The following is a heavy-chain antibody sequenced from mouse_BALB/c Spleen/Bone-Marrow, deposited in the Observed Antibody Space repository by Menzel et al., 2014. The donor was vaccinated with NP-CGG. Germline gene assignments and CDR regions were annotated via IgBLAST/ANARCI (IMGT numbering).Heavy chain of an antibody. D-gene: IGHD1-1*01. CDR1: GYIFTSYT. CDR2: INPRIGYT. J-gene: IGHJ2*01. V-gene: IGHV1-4*02. CDR3: AREGTYYAYFDY. Sequence: QVQLQQSAAELARPGASVKLSCKASGYIFTSYTIQWIKQRPGQGLEWIRYINPRIGYTDYNQKFKDKTTLTADKSSSTTYMQLNSLTSEDSAVYYCAREGTYYAYFDYWGQGTTLTVSS.